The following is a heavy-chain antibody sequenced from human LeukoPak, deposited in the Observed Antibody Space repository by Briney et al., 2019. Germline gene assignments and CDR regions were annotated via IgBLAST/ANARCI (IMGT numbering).Heavy chain of an antibody. CDR3: TREDRGRNWFDP. V-gene: IGHV4-59*01. CDR2: IYDSGST. J-gene: IGHJ5*02. CDR1: GVSISNYY. Sequence: PSETLSLTCSVSGVSISNYYWSWIRQAPGKGLEWIGYIYDSGSTNYNPSLKRRVTILLETSKSQFSLQLSSVTAADTAVYYCTREDRGRNWFDPWGQGTLVTVSS.